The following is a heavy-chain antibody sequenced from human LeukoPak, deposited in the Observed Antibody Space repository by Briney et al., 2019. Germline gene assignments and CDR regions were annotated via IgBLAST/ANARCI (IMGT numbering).Heavy chain of an antibody. D-gene: IGHD6-13*01. Sequence: SETLSLTCTVSGGSISSYYWSWIRQPPGKGLEWIGYIYYSGSTNYNPSLKSRVTISVDTSTNQFSLKLSSVTAADTAVYYCARQGPYSSSWLDYWGQGTLVTVSS. CDR2: IYYSGST. V-gene: IGHV4-59*08. J-gene: IGHJ4*02. CDR1: GGSISSYY. CDR3: ARQGPYSSSWLDY.